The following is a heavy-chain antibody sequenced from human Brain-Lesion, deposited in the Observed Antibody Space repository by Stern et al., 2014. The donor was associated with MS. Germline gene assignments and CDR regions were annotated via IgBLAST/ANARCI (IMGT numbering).Heavy chain of an antibody. D-gene: IGHD3-10*01. Sequence: QLVESGPGLVKPSETLSLTCTVSGGSISSSSYYWGWIRQPPGKGLEWIGSIYYRGSTYYNPSFKSRVTISMDTSKNHFYLRLSSVTAADTAVYFCAKLWLGELPESPFDYWGQGTLVTVSS. CDR3: AKLWLGELPESPFDY. CDR1: GGSISSSSYY. V-gene: IGHV4-39*01. CDR2: IYYRGST. J-gene: IGHJ4*02.